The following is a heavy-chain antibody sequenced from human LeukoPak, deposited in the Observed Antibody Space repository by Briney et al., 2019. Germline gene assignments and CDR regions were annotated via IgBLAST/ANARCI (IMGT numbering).Heavy chain of an antibody. CDR1: GFTFSSYG. Sequence: GGSLRLSCAASGFTFSSYGMHWVRQAPGKGLEWVSFIRYDGSNKYYADSVKGRLTISRDNSKNTLYLQMNSLRAEDTAVYYCAKVVIAAAGTNYYYYMDVWGKGTTVTVSS. CDR2: IRYDGSNK. D-gene: IGHD6-13*01. CDR3: AKVVIAAAGTNYYYYMDV. V-gene: IGHV3-30*02. J-gene: IGHJ6*03.